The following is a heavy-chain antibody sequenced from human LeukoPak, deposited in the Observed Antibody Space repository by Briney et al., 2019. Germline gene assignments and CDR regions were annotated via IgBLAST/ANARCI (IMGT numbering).Heavy chain of an antibody. CDR3: ARDLFRELLLGYFDY. CDR2: ISYDRSNK. D-gene: IGHD1-26*01. CDR1: GFTFSSYG. Sequence: GGSLRLSCAASGFTFSSYGMHWVRQAPGKGLEWVAVISYDRSNKYYADSVKGRFTISRDNSKNTLYLQMNSLRAEDTAVYYCARDLFRELLLGYFDYWGQGTLVTVSS. J-gene: IGHJ4*02. V-gene: IGHV3-30*03.